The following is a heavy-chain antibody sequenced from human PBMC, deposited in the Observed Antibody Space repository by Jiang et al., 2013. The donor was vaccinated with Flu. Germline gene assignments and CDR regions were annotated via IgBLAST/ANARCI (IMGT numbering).Heavy chain of an antibody. CDR1: AFTLSSYA. CDR2: ISGDGGST. Sequence: SCAVSAFTLSSYAMSWVRQAPGKGLEWVSGISGDGGSTFYADSVKGRFTISRDNSKNTLYLQMNSLRAEDTAVYYCAKDRSTVTTTFDYWGQGTLVTVSS. V-gene: IGHV3-23*01. J-gene: IGHJ4*02. D-gene: IGHD4-17*01. CDR3: AKDRSTVTTTFDY.